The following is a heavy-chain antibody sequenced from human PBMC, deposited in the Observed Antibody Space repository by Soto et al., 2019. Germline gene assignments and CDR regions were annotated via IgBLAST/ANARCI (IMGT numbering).Heavy chain of an antibody. J-gene: IGHJ3*02. CDR3: ARDETYYDFWSGYYPAFDI. CDR1: GGTFSSYT. CDR2: IIPILGIA. D-gene: IGHD3-3*01. Sequence: SVKVSCKASGGTFSSYTISWVRQAPGQGLEWMGRIIPILGIANYAQKFQGRVTITADKSTSTAYMELSSLRSEDTAVYYCARDETYYDFWSGYYPAFDIWGQGTMVTVSS. V-gene: IGHV1-69*04.